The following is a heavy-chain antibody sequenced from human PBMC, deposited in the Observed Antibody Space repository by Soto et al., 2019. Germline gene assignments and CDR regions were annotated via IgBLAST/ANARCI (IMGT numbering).Heavy chain of an antibody. J-gene: IGHJ6*02. CDR3: VREAGTIGNYYYGMDV. Sequence: QVQLVQSGAEVKKPGASVRVSCKASGYSFTGYYVHWVRLAPGQGLEWMGWINPNSGGTNHAQKFQGRVTMTRDTSISTAYMELTRLTSNDTAVYFCVREAGTIGNYYYGMDVWGQGTTVTVS. CDR2: INPNSGGT. V-gene: IGHV1-2*02. CDR1: GYSFTGYY. D-gene: IGHD1-7*01.